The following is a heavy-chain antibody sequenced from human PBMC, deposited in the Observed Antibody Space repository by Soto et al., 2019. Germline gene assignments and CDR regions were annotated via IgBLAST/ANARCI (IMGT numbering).Heavy chain of an antibody. Sequence: GGSLRLSCAASGFTFGSYAMSWVRQAPGKGLEWVSSMNGGGGSTYCAESVQGRFTISRDNSKNTLYLQLTSLRVEDTAVYYCAKKAEIAVPRYCFDLWGQGTLVTVSS. J-gene: IGHJ4*02. V-gene: IGHV3-23*01. D-gene: IGHD2-21*01. CDR1: GFTFGSYA. CDR2: MNGGGGST. CDR3: AKKAEIAVPRYCFDL.